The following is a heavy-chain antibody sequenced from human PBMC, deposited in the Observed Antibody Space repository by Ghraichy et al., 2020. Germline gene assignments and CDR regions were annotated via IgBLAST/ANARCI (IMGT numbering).Heavy chain of an antibody. Sequence: GESLNISCAASGFTFSSNRMSWVRQSPGRGLEWVANIKEDGSEQYYMDSVKGRFTIARDNAKNSLYLQMNSLRAEDTAVYYCARDASGYYSWGQGTLVTVSS. J-gene: IGHJ4*02. CDR1: GFTFSSNR. D-gene: IGHD3-22*01. CDR3: ARDASGYYS. V-gene: IGHV3-7*01. CDR2: IKEDGSEQ.